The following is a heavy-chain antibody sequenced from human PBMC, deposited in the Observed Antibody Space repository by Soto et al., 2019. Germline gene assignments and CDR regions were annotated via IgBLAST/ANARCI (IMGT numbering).Heavy chain of an antibody. CDR2: IKHDGSVQ. CDR3: ARATYSNAWYRFDL. Sequence: QLVESGGGLVQPGGSLRLSCEASGFTFSGYWMSWVRQAPGKGLGWVADIKHDGSVQYYVASVKGRFTISRDNAKKLLYLHMNGLRAEDTALYYCARATYSNAWYRFDLWGQGTLVTVSS. V-gene: IGHV3-7*03. D-gene: IGHD4-4*01. CDR1: GFTFSGYW. J-gene: IGHJ4*02.